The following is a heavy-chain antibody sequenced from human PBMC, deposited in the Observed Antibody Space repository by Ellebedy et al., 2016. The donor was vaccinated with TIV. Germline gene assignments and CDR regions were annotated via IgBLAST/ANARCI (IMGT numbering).Heavy chain of an antibody. J-gene: IGHJ4*02. CDR3: ARHWPSVAGVFDY. V-gene: IGHV2-70D*14. Sequence: SGPTLLKPTHTLTLTCTFSGFSLSSSSMRVSWIRKLPGKALEWLARLEWDDDKFYSTSLKTRPTISKDTSKNPVVLTMTHMDPVDTATYYCARHWPSVAGVFDYWGQGTLVTVSS. CDR1: GFSLSSSSMR. D-gene: IGHD6-19*01. CDR2: LEWDDDK.